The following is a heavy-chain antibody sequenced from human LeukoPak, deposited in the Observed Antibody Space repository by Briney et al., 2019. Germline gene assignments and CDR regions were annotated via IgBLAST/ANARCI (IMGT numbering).Heavy chain of an antibody. CDR2: INPNSGDT. J-gene: IGHJ5*02. Sequence: ASVKVSCKASGYTLTGYYMHWVRQAPERGLEWMGWINPNSGDTNYAEIFQDRVTMTRDTSISTAYMELSSLRSDDSAVYFCSRASTMAAPGAMPNDLWGQGTLVTVSS. CDR1: GYTLTGYY. CDR3: SRASTMAAPGAMPNDL. D-gene: IGHD6-13*01. V-gene: IGHV1-2*02.